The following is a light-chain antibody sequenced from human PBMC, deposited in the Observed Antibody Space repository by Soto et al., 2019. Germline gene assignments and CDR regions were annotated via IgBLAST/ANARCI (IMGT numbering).Light chain of an antibody. Sequence: QSVLTQPPSVSGAPGQRVTISCTGSNSNIGAGYDVHWYQQVPGTDPKLLIYSNNNRLSGVPDRFSGSKSGTSASLAITGLQAEDEADYYCQSYDSSLSGSVVFGGGTKLTVL. J-gene: IGLJ2*01. CDR1: NSNIGAGYD. CDR3: QSYDSSLSGSVV. CDR2: SNN. V-gene: IGLV1-40*01.